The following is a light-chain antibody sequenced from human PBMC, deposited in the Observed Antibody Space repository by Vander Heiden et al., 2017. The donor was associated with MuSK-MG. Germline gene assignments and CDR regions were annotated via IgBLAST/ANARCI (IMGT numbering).Light chain of an antibody. J-gene: IGLJ2*01. CDR3: NSRDSSGNPSV. CDR1: SLRSYY. V-gene: IGLV3-19*01. CDR2: GKN. Sequence: VRITCQGDSLRSYYASWYQQKPGQAPVLVIYGKNNRPSGIPDRFSGSSSGNTASLTITGAQAEDEADYYCNSRDSSGNPSVFGGGTKLTVL.